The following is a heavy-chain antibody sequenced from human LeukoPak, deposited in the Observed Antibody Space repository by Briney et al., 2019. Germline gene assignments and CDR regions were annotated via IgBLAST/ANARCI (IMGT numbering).Heavy chain of an antibody. CDR2: IISSSSYI. D-gene: IGHD1-26*01. Sequence: PGGSLRLSCAASGFTFSSYSMNWVRQAPGKGLGWVSSIISSSSYIYYADSVKGRFTISRDNAKNSLYLQMNSLRAEDTAVYYCARDPRWEPYDNAFDIWGQGTMVTVSS. J-gene: IGHJ3*02. V-gene: IGHV3-21*01. CDR3: ARDPRWEPYDNAFDI. CDR1: GFTFSSYS.